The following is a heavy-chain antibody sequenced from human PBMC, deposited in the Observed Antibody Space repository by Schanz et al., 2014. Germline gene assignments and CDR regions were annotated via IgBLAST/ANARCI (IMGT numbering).Heavy chain of an antibody. V-gene: IGHV1-18*01. CDR3: ARVQDDILTGSEYYYGMDV. CDR2: ISPYNGNT. CDR1: GYTFISYG. Sequence: QVQLVQSGAEVKKPGASVKVSCKASGYTFISYGISWVRQAPGQGLEWMGWISPYNGNTNYAPKVQGRVTVTTDTSTSTVYMELRSLTSDDTAVYYCARVQDDILTGSEYYYGMDVWGQGTTVTVSS. D-gene: IGHD3-9*01. J-gene: IGHJ6*02.